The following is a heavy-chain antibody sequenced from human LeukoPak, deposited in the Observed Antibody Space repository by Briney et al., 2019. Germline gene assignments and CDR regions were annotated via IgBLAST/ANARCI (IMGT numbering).Heavy chain of an antibody. Sequence: PGGSLRLSCAASGFTFSSYAMSWVRQAPGKGLEWVSAISGSGGSTYYADSVKGRFTISRDNSKNTLYLQVNSLRAEDTAVYYCARDSTGYWYFDLWGRGTLVSVSS. J-gene: IGHJ2*01. D-gene: IGHD3-3*02. CDR3: ARDSTGYWYFDL. CDR2: ISGSGGST. V-gene: IGHV3-23*01. CDR1: GFTFSSYA.